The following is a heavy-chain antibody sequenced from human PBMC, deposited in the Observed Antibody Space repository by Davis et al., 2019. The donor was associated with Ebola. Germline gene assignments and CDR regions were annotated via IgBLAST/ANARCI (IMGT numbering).Heavy chain of an antibody. V-gene: IGHV3-30-3*01. CDR2: ISFDGNNK. CDR1: GFTFSSYA. D-gene: IGHD6-13*01. CDR3: ARDRVFGAGSLDV. Sequence: GESLKISCAASGFTFSSYAMHWVRQAPGKGLEWVAFISFDGNNKYYADSVKGRFTISRDNSKNTLYLQMNSLRAEDTAVYYCARDRVFGAGSLDVWGQGTTVTVSS. J-gene: IGHJ6*02.